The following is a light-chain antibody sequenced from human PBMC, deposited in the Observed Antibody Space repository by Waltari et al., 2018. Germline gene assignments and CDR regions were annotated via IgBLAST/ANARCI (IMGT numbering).Light chain of an antibody. CDR1: SSNIGAGYD. Sequence: QSVLTQPPSVSGAPGQRVTISCTGSSSNIGAGYDVHWYQQLPGTAPKLLIFLNHSRPSGGPDRFSYSKSGPAASRAITGLQAGDEADYYCQSYDSSLSASVFGGGTKLTVL. J-gene: IGLJ3*02. CDR3: QSYDSSLSASV. CDR2: LNH. V-gene: IGLV1-40*01.